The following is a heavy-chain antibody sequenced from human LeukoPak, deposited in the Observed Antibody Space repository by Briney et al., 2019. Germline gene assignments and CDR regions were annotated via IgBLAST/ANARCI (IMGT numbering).Heavy chain of an antibody. Sequence: PSETLSLTCTVSGGSITNDYWNWIRQSSGKQLEWIGSKSYSGSTHDNPSLKSRVTISVDTSKNQFSLKLSSVTAADTAVYYCARRVPGDYGNWFDPWGQGDQVTVSS. J-gene: IGHJ5*02. V-gene: IGHV4-59*05. CDR2: KSYSGST. CDR3: ARRVPGDYGNWFDP. CDR1: GGSITNDY. D-gene: IGHD4-17*01.